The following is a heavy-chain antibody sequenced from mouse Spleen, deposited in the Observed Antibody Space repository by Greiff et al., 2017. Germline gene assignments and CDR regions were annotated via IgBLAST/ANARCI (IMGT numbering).Heavy chain of an antibody. V-gene: IGHV6-3*01. CDR2: IRLKSDNYAT. D-gene: IGHD2-5*01. J-gene: IGHJ3*01. CDR1: GFTFSNYW. CDR3: TVPYYSNYVWFAY. Sequence: EVKVEESGGGLVQPGGSMKLSCVASGFTFSNYWMNWVRQSPEKGLEWVAQIRLKSDNYATHYAESVKGRFTISRDDSKSSVYLQMNNLRAEDTGIYYCTVPYYSNYVWFAYWGQGTLVTVSA.